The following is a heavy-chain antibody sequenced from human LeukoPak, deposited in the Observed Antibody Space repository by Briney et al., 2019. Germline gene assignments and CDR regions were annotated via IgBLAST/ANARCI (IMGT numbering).Heavy chain of an antibody. CDR2: IWYDGSNK. CDR3: ARTVGGYDILTGYYPDY. V-gene: IGHV3-33*01. J-gene: IGHJ4*02. CDR1: GFTFSSYG. Sequence: GRSLRLSCAASGFTFSSYGMHWVRQARGKGLEWVAVIWYDGSNKYYADSVKGRFTISRDNSKNTLYLQMNSLRAEDTAVYYCARTVGGYDILTGYYPDYWGQGTLVTVSS. D-gene: IGHD3-9*01.